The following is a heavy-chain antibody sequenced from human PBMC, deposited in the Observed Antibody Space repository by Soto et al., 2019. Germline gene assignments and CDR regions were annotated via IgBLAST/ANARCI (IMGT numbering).Heavy chain of an antibody. V-gene: IGHV3-33*01. Sequence: GGSLRLSCAASGFTFSSYGMHWVRQAPGKGLEWVAVIWYDGSNKYYADSVKGRFTISRDNSKNTLYLQMNSLRAEDTAVYYCARDYSGYCSGGSCAPGAFDIWGQGTMVTVSS. CDR2: IWYDGSNK. CDR3: ARDYSGYCSGGSCAPGAFDI. J-gene: IGHJ3*02. CDR1: GFTFSSYG. D-gene: IGHD2-15*01.